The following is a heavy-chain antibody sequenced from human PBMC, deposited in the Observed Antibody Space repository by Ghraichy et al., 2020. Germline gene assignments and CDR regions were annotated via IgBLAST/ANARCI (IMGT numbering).Heavy chain of an antibody. D-gene: IGHD6-13*01. CDR3: AKASSAWYEAYFDY. V-gene: IGHV3-48*02. Sequence: WGSLRLSCVASGFTFSSSSMNWVRQAPGKGLEWVSYISSDSNTIYYADSVKGRFTVSRDNAKNSVYLQMNSLRDDDTAVYYCAKASSAWYEAYFDYWGQGSLVTVSS. CDR2: ISSDSNTI. J-gene: IGHJ4*02. CDR1: GFTFSSSS.